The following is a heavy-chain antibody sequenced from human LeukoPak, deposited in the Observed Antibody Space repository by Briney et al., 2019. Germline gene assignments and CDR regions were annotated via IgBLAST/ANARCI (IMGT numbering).Heavy chain of an antibody. V-gene: IGHV1-69*13. Sequence: SVKVSCKVSGGTFSSYPISWVRQAPGQGLEWMGEITPIFGTPDYAQKFQGRVTITADESTTTAYMELSSLRSEDTAVYYCARSSTSGYYYYYMDVWGKGTTVTVSS. CDR2: ITPIFGTP. D-gene: IGHD2-2*01. J-gene: IGHJ6*03. CDR3: ARSSTSGYYYYYMDV. CDR1: GGTFSSYP.